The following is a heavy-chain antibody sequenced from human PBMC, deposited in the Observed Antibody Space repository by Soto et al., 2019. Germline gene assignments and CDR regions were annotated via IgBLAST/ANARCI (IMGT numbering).Heavy chain of an antibody. CDR2: ISSSSSYI. Sequence: GGSLRLSCAASGFTFSSYSMNWVRQAPGKGLEWVSSISSSSSYIYYADSVKGRFTISRDNAKNSLYLQMNSLRAEDTAVYYCARDMHSSSTNFDYWGQGTLVTVSS. CDR1: GFTFSSYS. V-gene: IGHV3-21*01. CDR3: ARDMHSSSTNFDY. J-gene: IGHJ4*02. D-gene: IGHD6-6*01.